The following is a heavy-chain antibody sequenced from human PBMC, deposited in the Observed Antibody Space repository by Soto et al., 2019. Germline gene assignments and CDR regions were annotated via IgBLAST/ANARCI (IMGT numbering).Heavy chain of an antibody. D-gene: IGHD4-17*01. J-gene: IGHJ4*02. CDR1: GFTFDDYA. Sequence: GGSLRLSCAASGFTFDDYAMHWVRQAPGKGLEWVSGISWNSGSIGYADSVKGRFTISRDNAKNSLYLQMNSLRAEDTALYYCAKDPMHYGDYAFDYWGQGTLVTVSS. CDR2: ISWNSGSI. V-gene: IGHV3-9*01. CDR3: AKDPMHYGDYAFDY.